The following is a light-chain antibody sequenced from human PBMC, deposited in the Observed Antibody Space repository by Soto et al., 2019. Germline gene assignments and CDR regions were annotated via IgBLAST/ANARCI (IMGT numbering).Light chain of an antibody. V-gene: IGLV2-23*03. CDR2: EGS. CDR1: SSDVGSYNL. J-gene: IGLJ2*01. Sequence: QSALTQPASVSGSPGQSITISCTGTSSDVGSYNLVSWYQQHPGKAPKFMIYEGSKRPSGVSNRFSGSKSGNTASLTISGLQAEDEADYYCCSYAGSGTFVFGGWTQLTVL. CDR3: CSYAGSGTFV.